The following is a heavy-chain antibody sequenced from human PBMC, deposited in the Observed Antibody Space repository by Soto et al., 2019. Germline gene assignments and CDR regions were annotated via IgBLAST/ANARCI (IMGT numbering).Heavy chain of an antibody. CDR1: GGSISSYY. CDR2: IYYSGST. J-gene: IGHJ4*02. Sequence: PSETLSLTCTVSGGSISSYYWIFIRHPPVKGLEWIGYIYYSGSTNHNPSLKSRVTISVDTSKNQFSLKLSSVTAADTAVYYCARGPYYDFWSGNHPFDYWGQGTLVTVSS. V-gene: IGHV4-59*01. CDR3: ARGPYYDFWSGNHPFDY. D-gene: IGHD3-3*01.